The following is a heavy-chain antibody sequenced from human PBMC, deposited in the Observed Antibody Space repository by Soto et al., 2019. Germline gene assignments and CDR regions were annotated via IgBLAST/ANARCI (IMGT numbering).Heavy chain of an antibody. D-gene: IGHD4-4*01. CDR2: INHSGST. J-gene: IGHJ4*02. CDR1: GGSFSGYY. CDR3: ASGLQPIDY. V-gene: IGHV4-34*01. Sequence: SETLSLTCAVYGGSFSGYYWSWIRQPPGKGLEWIGEINHSGSTNYNPSLKSRVTISVDTSISTAYMELSSLRSEDTAVYYCASGLQPIDYWGQGTLVTVSS.